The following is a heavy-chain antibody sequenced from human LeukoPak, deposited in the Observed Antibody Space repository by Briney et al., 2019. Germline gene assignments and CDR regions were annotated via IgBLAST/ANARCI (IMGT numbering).Heavy chain of an antibody. CDR3: AKDLTVTTHYYGMDV. V-gene: IGHV3-30*18. D-gene: IGHD4-17*01. CDR1: GFTFSSYW. CDR2: ISYDGSNK. Sequence: PGGSLRLSCAASGFTFSSYWMHWVRQAPGKGLEWVAVISYDGSNKYYADSVKGRFTISRDNSKNTLYLQMNSLRAEDTAVYYCAKDLTVTTHYYGMDVWGQGTTVTVSS. J-gene: IGHJ6*02.